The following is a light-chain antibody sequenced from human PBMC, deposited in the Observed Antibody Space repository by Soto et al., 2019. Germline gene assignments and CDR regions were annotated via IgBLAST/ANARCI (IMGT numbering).Light chain of an antibody. V-gene: IGKV3-20*01. CDR3: HQYGYSPNT. J-gene: IGKJ2*01. CDR2: GAS. CDR1: RSVSSRY. Sequence: EIVLTQSPGTLSLSPGERATLSCRASRSVSSRYLAWYQQKPGQAPRLLIYGASSRATGIPDRFSGSGSGTDFTLTITGLEPEDFAVYHCHQYGYSPNTFGQGTNLEIK.